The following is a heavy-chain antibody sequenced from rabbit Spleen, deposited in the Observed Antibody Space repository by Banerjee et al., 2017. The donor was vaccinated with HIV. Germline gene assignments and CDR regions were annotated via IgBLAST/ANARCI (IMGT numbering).Heavy chain of an antibody. CDR2: IDSGSSGFT. Sequence: QSLEESGGDLVKPGASLTLTCTASGVSFSSSSYMCWVRQAPGKGLEWIACIDSGSSGFTYFATWAKGRFAFSKTSSTTVTLQMTSLTAADTATYFCARDLAAVIGWNFNLWGQGTLVTVS. CDR1: GVSFSSSSY. D-gene: IGHD1-1*01. V-gene: IGHV1S40*01. J-gene: IGHJ4*01. CDR3: ARDLAAVIGWNFNL.